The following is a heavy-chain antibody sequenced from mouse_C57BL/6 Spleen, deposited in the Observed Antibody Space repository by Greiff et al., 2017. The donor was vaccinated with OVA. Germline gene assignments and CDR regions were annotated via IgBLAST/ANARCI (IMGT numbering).Heavy chain of an antibody. CDR1: GYTFTSYW. V-gene: IGHV1-53*01. J-gene: IGHJ2*01. Sequence: VQLQQPGTAPINPVATVKLSCKASGYTFTSYWMHCVKQRPGQGLEWIGNINPSNGGSTYNDKFKSKATLTVDKSSSTAYMQLSSLTSEDSAVYYCAREDLYERYYWGQGTTLTVSS. CDR3: AREDLYERYY. CDR2: INPSNGGS. D-gene: IGHD1-1*01.